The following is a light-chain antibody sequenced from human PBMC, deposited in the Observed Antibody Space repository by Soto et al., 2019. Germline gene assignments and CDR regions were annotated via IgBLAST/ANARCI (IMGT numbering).Light chain of an antibody. CDR1: ESVSSNQ. V-gene: IGKV3D-20*01. J-gene: IGKJ5*01. CDR3: QKYGSSPIT. CDR2: DAS. Sequence: VVLTTSHATLSFSPGESSAISFVASESVSSNQLAWYQQKPGLAPRLLIYDASSRASGIPERFSGSGSGTGFSLTISSLEPEDSAVYYCQKYGSSPITCGQGKRREIK.